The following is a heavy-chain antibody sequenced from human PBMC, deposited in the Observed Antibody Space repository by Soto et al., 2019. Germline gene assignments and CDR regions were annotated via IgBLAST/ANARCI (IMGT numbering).Heavy chain of an antibody. CDR3: ARGVSVTLAVQGGAPDKNYFDS. D-gene: IGHD1-26*01. CDR2: IDHSGIT. CDR1: GASFSGFY. Sequence: ETLSLTCAVSGASFSGFYWSWIRQSPGKGLEWIGEIDHSGITNHNTALKSRATMSVDTSKNQFSLKLRSVTAADTAVYYCARGVSVTLAVQGGAPDKNYFDSWSQGTLVTVSS. J-gene: IGHJ4*02. V-gene: IGHV4-34*04.